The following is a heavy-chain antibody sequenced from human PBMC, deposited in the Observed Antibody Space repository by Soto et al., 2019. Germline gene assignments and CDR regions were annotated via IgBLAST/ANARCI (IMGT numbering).Heavy chain of an antibody. CDR1: GYTFTSYA. CDR3: ARGGSIVGALDY. D-gene: IGHD1-26*01. J-gene: IGHJ4*02. V-gene: IGHV1-3*01. Sequence: QVQLVQSGAEVKKPGASVKVSCKTSGYTFTSYAFHWVRQAPGQRLEWMGWINAGNGNTKYSQKFQGRVTIIRDTSASTAYMALNSLTSEDTAVYYCARGGSIVGALDYWGQGTLVTVSS. CDR2: INAGNGNT.